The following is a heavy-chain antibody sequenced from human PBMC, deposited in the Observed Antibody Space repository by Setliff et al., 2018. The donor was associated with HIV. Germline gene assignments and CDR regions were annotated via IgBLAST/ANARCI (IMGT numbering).Heavy chain of an antibody. D-gene: IGHD5-18*01. Sequence: SETLSLTCALSGYTISSGYYWAWIRQPPGKGLEWIGRISYGGGTHYNPSLRSRVIISMDTSKNQFSLKLSSVTAADTAVYYCARDRYTYAYLDYWGQGTLVTVPQ. CDR3: ARDRYTYAYLDY. J-gene: IGHJ4*02. CDR1: GYTISSGYY. CDR2: ISYGGGT. V-gene: IGHV4-38-2*02.